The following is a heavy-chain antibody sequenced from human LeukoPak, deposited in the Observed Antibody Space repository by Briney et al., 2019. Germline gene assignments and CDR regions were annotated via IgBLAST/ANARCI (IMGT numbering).Heavy chain of an antibody. Sequence: SETLSLTCAVYGGSFSGYYWSWIRQPPGKGLEWIGEINHSGSTNYNPSLKSRVTISVDTSKNQFSLKLSSVTAADTAVYYRAVPDPYSSSSSSDYWGQGTLVTVSS. CDR3: AVPDPYSSSSSSDY. CDR1: GGSFSGYY. J-gene: IGHJ4*02. D-gene: IGHD6-6*01. V-gene: IGHV4-34*01. CDR2: INHSGST.